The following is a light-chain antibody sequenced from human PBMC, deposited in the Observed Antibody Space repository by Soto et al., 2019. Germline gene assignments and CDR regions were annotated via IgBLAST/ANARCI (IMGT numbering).Light chain of an antibody. V-gene: IGLV2-14*01. CDR1: RSAVGGYNY. CDR2: DVS. J-gene: IGLJ1*01. Sequence: QSALNPPAPLSWSPGRSNTISRPGNRSAVGGYNYVSWYQQHPGKAPKLMIYDVSNRPSGVSNRFSGSKSGNTASLTISGLQADDEADYYCSSYTSSSSYVFGTGTKVTVL. CDR3: SSYTSSSSYV.